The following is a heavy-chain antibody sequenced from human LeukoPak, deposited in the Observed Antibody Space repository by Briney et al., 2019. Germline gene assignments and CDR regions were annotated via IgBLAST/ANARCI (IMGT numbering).Heavy chain of an antibody. CDR2: ISAYNGNT. J-gene: IGHJ5*02. V-gene: IGHV1-18*01. CDR1: GYTFTSYG. Sequence: ASVKVSCKASGYTFTSYGISWVRQAPGQGLEWMGWISAYNGNTNYAQKLQGRVTMTTDTSTSTAYMELRGLRSDDTAVYYCARYCSSTSCYQDWFDPWGQGTLVTVSS. CDR3: ARYCSSTSCYQDWFDP. D-gene: IGHD2-2*01.